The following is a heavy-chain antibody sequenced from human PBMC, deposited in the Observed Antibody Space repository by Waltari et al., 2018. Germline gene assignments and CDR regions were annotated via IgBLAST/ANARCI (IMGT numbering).Heavy chain of an antibody. J-gene: IGHJ4*02. CDR3: ARNVMGIAAAVFDY. D-gene: IGHD6-13*01. Sequence: QVQLQESGPGLVKPSQTLSLPCTVSGGSISSAGYSWSWIRQHPGKGLEWIGYIYYSGSTYYNPSLKSRVTISVDTSKNQFSLKLSSVTAADTAVYYCARNVMGIAAAVFDYWGRGTLVSVSS. CDR1: GGSISSAGYS. CDR2: IYYSGST. V-gene: IGHV4-31*03.